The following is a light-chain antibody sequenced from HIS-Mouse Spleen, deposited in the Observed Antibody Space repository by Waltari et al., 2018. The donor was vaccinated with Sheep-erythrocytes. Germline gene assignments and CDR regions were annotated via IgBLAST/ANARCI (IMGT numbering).Light chain of an antibody. CDR1: KWGDKY. J-gene: IGLJ2*01. CDR2: QDS. V-gene: IGLV3-1*01. CDR3: QAWDSSTVV. Sequence: SYELTQPPSVSVSPGQTDSITCTGDKWGDKYACWYQQKPGRSPVLVIYQDSKRPSGIPERFSGSNSGNTATLTISGTQAMDEADYYCQAWDSSTVVFGGGTKLTVL.